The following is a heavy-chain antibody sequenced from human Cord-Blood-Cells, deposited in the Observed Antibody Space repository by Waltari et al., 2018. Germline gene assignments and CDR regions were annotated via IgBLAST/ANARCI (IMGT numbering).Heavy chain of an antibody. Sequence: QVQLVESGGGVVQPGRSLRLSCAASGFTFSSYGMPWGRQAPGKGLEWVAVIWYDGSNKYYADSVKGRFTISRDNSKNTLYLQMNSLRAEDTAVYYCARGGENSNYFDYWGQGTLVTVSS. CDR3: ARGGENSNYFDY. J-gene: IGHJ4*02. D-gene: IGHD3-10*01. CDR2: IWYDGSNK. V-gene: IGHV3-33*01. CDR1: GFTFSSYG.